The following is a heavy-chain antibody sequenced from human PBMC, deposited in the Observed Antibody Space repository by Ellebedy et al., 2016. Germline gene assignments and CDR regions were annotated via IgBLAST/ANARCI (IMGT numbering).Heavy chain of an antibody. V-gene: IGHV4-34*01. CDR3: ASNRGRGDY. Sequence: SETLSLTCAVYGGSFSGYYWSWIRQPPGKGLEWIGEINHSGSTNYNPSLKSRVTISVDTSKNQFSLKLSSVTAADTAVYYCASNRGRGDYWGQGTLVTVSS. CDR1: GGSFSGYY. J-gene: IGHJ4*02. D-gene: IGHD2/OR15-2a*01. CDR2: INHSGST.